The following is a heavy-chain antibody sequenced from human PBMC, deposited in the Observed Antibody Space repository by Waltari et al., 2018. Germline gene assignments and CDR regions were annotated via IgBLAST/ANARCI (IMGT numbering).Heavy chain of an antibody. D-gene: IGHD1-26*01. Sequence: EVQLVQSGAEVKKSGESLKISCKGSGYSFSNYWIGWVRQMPGKGLEWMGIINPGDFDTRYSPSFQGQVTISVDTSKNQFSLKLSSVTAADTAVYYCASYSGTGAFDIWGQGTMVTVSS. CDR3: ASYSGTGAFDI. V-gene: IGHV5-51*01. CDR2: INPGDFDT. CDR1: GYSFSNYW. J-gene: IGHJ3*02.